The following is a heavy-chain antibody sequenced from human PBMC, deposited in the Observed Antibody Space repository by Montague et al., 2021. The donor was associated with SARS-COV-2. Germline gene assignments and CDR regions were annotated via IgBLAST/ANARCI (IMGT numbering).Heavy chain of an antibody. J-gene: IGHJ6*02. CDR2: IGTAGDR. CDR3: ARDTHGLDV. CDR1: GFTLSTYD. V-gene: IGHV3-13*01. Sequence: SLRLSCAASGFTLSTYDMHWVRQIPGKGLEWVSAIGTAGDRWVRPSLEGRFAISRDNASDSVYLQMNSLRAGDTAVYYCARDTHGLDVWGPGTAVTVSS.